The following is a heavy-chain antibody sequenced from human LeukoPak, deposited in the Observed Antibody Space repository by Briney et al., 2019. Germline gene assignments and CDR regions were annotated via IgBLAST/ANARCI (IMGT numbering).Heavy chain of an antibody. Sequence: ASVTVSCKASGYTFTIYDINWVRQATGQGLEWMGWMNPNSGNTGYAQKFQGRVIMTRNTSISTAYMELSSLRSEDTAVYYCARGGSGSSWYGFYYYYMDVWGKGTTVTVSS. V-gene: IGHV1-8*01. CDR1: GYTFTIYD. CDR2: MNPNSGNT. J-gene: IGHJ6*03. D-gene: IGHD6-13*01. CDR3: ARGGSGSSWYGFYYYYMDV.